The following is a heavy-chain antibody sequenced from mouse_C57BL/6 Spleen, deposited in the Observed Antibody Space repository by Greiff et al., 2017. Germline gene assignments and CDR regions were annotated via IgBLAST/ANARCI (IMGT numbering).Heavy chain of an antibody. CDR2: ISYDGSN. D-gene: IGHD2-4*01. Sequence: EVQLQESGPGLVKPSQSLSLTCSVTGYSITSGYYWNWIRQFPGNKLEWMGYISYDGSNNSNPSLKNRISITRDTSKNQFFLKLNSVTTEDTATYYGARARGDYDIAYWGQGTLVTVSA. CDR1: GYSITSGYY. CDR3: ARARGDYDIAY. J-gene: IGHJ3*01. V-gene: IGHV3-6*01.